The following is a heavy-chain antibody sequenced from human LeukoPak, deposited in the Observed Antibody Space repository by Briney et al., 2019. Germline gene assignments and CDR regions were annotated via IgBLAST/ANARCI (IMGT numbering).Heavy chain of an antibody. D-gene: IGHD3-16*01. V-gene: IGHV4-34*01. CDR1: GGSFSGYY. Sequence: SETLSLTCAVYGGSFSGYYWSWIRQPPGKGLEWIGEINHSGSTNHNPSLKSRVTISVDTSKNQFSLKLSSVTAADTAVYYCARRRGSSGVDYWGQGTLVTVSS. CDR3: ARRRGSSGVDY. CDR2: INHSGST. J-gene: IGHJ4*02.